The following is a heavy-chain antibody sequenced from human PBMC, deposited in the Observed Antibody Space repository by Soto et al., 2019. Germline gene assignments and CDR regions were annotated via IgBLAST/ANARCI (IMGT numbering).Heavy chain of an antibody. CDR3: ARDQGDYYYGMDV. CDR1: GFTFSSYS. CDR2: ISSSSSYI. Sequence: GGSLRLSCAASGFTFSSYSMNWVRQAPGKGLEWVSSISSSSSYIYYADSVKGRFTISRDNAKNSLYLQMNSLRAEDTAVYYCARDQGDYYYGMDVWGQGTTVTVSS. V-gene: IGHV3-21*01. J-gene: IGHJ6*02.